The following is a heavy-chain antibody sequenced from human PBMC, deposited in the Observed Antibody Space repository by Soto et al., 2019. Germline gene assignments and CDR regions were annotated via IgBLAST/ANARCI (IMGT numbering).Heavy chain of an antibody. J-gene: IGHJ3*01. V-gene: IGHV3-48*03. CDR2: IHPGGQTI. CDR3: ARQGSR. D-gene: IGHD2-15*01. CDR1: GFTFSSSE. Sequence: EVQLVESGGGLGQPGGSLRLSCAASGFTFSSSEMYWVRQAPGKGLEWISYIHPGGQTIFYAESVKGRFTISRDNAKNSVYLQMNSLRAEDTAVYYCARQGSRWGQGTMVTVSS.